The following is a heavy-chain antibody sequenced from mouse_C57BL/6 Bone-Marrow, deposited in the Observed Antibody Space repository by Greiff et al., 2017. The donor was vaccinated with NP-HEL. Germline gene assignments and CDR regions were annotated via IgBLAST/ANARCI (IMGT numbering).Heavy chain of an antibody. CDR2: IYPRSGNT. CDR1: GYTFTSYG. D-gene: IGHD5-1*01. J-gene: IGHJ4*01. Sequence: VQLQESGAELARPGASVKLSCKASGYTFTSYGISWVKQRTGQGLEWIGEIYPRSGNTYYNEKFKGKATLTADKSSSTAYMELRRLTSEDSAVYFCARNLFYAMDYWGQGTSVTVSS. V-gene: IGHV1-81*01. CDR3: ARNLFYAMDY.